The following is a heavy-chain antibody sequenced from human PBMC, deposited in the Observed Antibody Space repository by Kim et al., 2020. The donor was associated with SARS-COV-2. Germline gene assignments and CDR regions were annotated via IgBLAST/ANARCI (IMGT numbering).Heavy chain of an antibody. J-gene: IGHJ6*03. CDR2: IIHSGST. Sequence: SETLSLTCAVYGGSFSGYYWSWNRQPPGKGLEWIGEIIHSGSTNYNPSLKSRVTISVDTSKNQFSLKLSSVTAADAAVYYCARGTRQWLVRGPYYYYMDVWGKGTTVTVSS. CDR1: GGSFSGYY. D-gene: IGHD6-19*01. CDR3: ARGTRQWLVRGPYYYYMDV. V-gene: IGHV4-34*12.